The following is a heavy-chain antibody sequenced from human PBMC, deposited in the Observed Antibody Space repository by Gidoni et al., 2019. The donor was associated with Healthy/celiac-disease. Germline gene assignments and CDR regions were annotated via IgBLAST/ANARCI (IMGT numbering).Heavy chain of an antibody. Sequence: EVQLVESGGGLVQPGRSLRLSCAASGFTFDAYAMHWVRQATGKGRDWVSGISWNSGSIGYADSVKGRFTSARDNAKNSLYLQMNSLRAEDTALYYCAKDFRGVFYYDSSGYWMPFDIWGQGTMVTVSS. CDR1: GFTFDAYA. D-gene: IGHD3-22*01. J-gene: IGHJ3*02. CDR3: AKDFRGVFYYDSSGYWMPFDI. V-gene: IGHV3-9*01. CDR2: ISWNSGSI.